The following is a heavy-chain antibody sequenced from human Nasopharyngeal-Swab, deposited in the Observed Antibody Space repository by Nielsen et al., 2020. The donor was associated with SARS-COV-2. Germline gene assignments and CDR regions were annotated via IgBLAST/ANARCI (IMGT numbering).Heavy chain of an antibody. D-gene: IGHD2-21*02. CDR1: GFNFSRYA. Sequence: GESLKISCAASGFNFSRYAMSWVRQAPGNGLEWVSAISGSGGSTYYADSVKGRFTIPRDNSKNTLYLQMNSLRAEDTAVYYCAKGSTYGGAVTTIDFDYWGQGTLVTVSS. CDR3: AKGSTYGGAVTTIDFDY. J-gene: IGHJ4*02. CDR2: ISGSGGST. V-gene: IGHV3-23*01.